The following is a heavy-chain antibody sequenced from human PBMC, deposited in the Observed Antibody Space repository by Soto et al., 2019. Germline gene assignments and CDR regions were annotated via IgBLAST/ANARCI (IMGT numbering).Heavy chain of an antibody. V-gene: IGHV1-2*04. D-gene: IGHD5-12*01. CDR1: GYTFTGYY. CDR3: ARSEYSGNDSPLDYGMDV. J-gene: IGHJ6*02. Sequence: ASVKVSCKASGYTFTGYYMHWVRQAPGQGLEWMGWINPNSGGTNYAQKFQVWVTMTRDTSISTAYMELSRLRPDDTAVYYCARSEYSGNDSPLDYGMDVSGQGTTVTVSS. CDR2: INPNSGGT.